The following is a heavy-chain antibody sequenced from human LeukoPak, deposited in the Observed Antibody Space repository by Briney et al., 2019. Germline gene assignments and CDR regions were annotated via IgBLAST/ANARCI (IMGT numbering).Heavy chain of an antibody. Sequence: GRSLRLSCIASGFTFGDYAMSWVRQAPGKGLEWVGFIRSRSYGGTTEYAASVRGRFTISRDDSKSIAYLQVNSLKTEDTAVYYCTRVRSGNDFDYWGQGTLVTVS. J-gene: IGHJ4*02. CDR3: TRVRSGNDFDY. D-gene: IGHD3-10*01. CDR2: IRSRSYGGTT. V-gene: IGHV3-49*04. CDR1: GFTFGDYA.